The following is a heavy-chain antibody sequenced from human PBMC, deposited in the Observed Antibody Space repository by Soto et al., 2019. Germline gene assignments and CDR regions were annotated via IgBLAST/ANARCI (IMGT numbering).Heavy chain of an antibody. CDR3: ARSRSGAVADSFDC. CDR1: GFTFSSYA. D-gene: IGHD3-10*01. V-gene: IGHV3-23*01. J-gene: IGHJ4*02. CDR2: ISGSGGST. Sequence: PGGSLRLSCAASGFTFSSYAMSWVRQAPGKGLEWVSAISGSGGSTYYADSVKGRFSISRDNSKNTLYLQMNSLRDEDTALYYCARSRSGAVADSFDCWGQGTLVAVSS.